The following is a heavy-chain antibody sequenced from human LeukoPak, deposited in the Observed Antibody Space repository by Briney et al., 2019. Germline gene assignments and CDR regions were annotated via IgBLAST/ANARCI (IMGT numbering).Heavy chain of an antibody. V-gene: IGHV5-51*01. CDR2: IYPGDSDT. Sequence: GESLKISCKGSGYSFTSYWIGWVRQMPGKGLEWMGIIYPGDSDTRYSPSFQGQVTISADKSISTAYLQWSSLKASDTAIYYCARRHWPGGTSSRGYPFDHWGQGTLVTVSS. J-gene: IGHJ4*02. CDR3: ARRHWPGGTSSRGYPFDH. CDR1: GYSFTSYW. D-gene: IGHD6-25*01.